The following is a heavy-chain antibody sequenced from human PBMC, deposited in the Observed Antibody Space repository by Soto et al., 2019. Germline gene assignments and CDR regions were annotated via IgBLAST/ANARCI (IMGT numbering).Heavy chain of an antibody. J-gene: IGHJ6*02. Sequence: PSETLSLTCTVSGGSISSGGYYWSWIRQHPGKGLEWIGYIYYSGSTYYNPSPKSRVTISVDTSKNQFSLKLSSVTAADTAVYYCARLTTYYYDSSGYLAPHYGMDVWGQGTTVTVSS. V-gene: IGHV4-31*03. CDR3: ARLTTYYYDSSGYLAPHYGMDV. CDR1: GGSISSGGYY. D-gene: IGHD3-22*01. CDR2: IYYSGST.